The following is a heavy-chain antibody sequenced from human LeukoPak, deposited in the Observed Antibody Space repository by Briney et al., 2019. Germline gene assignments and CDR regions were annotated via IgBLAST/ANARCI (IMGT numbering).Heavy chain of an antibody. Sequence: SLRLPCAASGFTFDDYAMHWVRQAPGKGLEWVSGISWNSGSTAYADSVKGRFTISRDNAKNSLYLQMNSLRSEDTAVYYCARGDPLGNYWGQGALVTVSS. D-gene: IGHD7-27*01. CDR2: ISWNSGST. J-gene: IGHJ4*02. CDR1: GFTFDDYA. V-gene: IGHV3-9*01. CDR3: ARGDPLGNY.